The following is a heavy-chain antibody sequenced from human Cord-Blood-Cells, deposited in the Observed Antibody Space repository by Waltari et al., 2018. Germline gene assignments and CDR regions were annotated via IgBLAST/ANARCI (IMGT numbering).Heavy chain of an antibody. CDR2: IYGGGST. V-gene: IGHV3-53*04. J-gene: IGHJ4*02. Sequence: EVQLVESGGGLVQPGGSLRLSCAASGFPVSSNYMSWVRQAPGKGLEWVSVIYGGGSTYYADAVKGRFTISRHNSKNTLYLQMNSLRAEDTAVYYCAITSGSYFDYWGQGTLVTVSS. D-gene: IGHD1-26*01. CDR1: GFPVSSNY. CDR3: AITSGSYFDY.